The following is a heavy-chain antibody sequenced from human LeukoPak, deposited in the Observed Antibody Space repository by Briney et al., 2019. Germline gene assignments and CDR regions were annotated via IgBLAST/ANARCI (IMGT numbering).Heavy chain of an antibody. CDR1: GGSISSYY. V-gene: IGHV4-59*01. D-gene: IGHD6-13*01. J-gene: IGHJ4*02. CDR2: IYYSGST. CDR3: SRATSSWRPFDY. Sequence: SETLSLTCTVSGGSISSYYWSWIRQPPGKGLEWIGYIYYSGSTNYNPSLKSRLTISVDTSKNQFSLKLTPVTAADTAVYYCSRATSSWRPFDYWGQGALVTVSS.